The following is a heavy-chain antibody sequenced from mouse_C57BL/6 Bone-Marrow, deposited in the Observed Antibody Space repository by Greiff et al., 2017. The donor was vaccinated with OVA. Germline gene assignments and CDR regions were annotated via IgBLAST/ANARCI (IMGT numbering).Heavy chain of an antibody. V-gene: IGHV5-17*01. J-gene: IGHJ3*01. CDR2: ISSGSSTI. Sequence: EVKLMESGGGLVKPGGSLKLSCAASGFTFSDYGMHWVRQAPEKGLEWVAYISSGSSTIYYADTVKGRFTISRDNAKNTLFLQMTSLRSEDTAMYYCARGTGTPFAYWGQGTLVTVSA. CDR3: ARGTGTPFAY. CDR1: GFTFSDYG. D-gene: IGHD4-1*01.